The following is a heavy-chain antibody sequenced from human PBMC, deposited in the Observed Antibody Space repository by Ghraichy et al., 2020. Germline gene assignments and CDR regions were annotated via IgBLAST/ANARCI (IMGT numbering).Heavy chain of an antibody. J-gene: IGHJ4*02. V-gene: IGHV3-7*03. Sequence: GGSLRLSCAASGFTFSSYWMSWVRQAPGKGLEWVANIKQDGSEKYYVDSVKGRFTISRDNAKNSLYLQMNSLRAEDTAVYYCARDLNDFWSGYWGGFDYWGQGTLVTVSS. CDR3: ARDLNDFWSGYWGGFDY. D-gene: IGHD3-3*01. CDR2: IKQDGSEK. CDR1: GFTFSSYW.